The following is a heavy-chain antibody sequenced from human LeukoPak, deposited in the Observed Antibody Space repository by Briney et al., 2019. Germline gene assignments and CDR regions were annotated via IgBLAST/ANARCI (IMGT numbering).Heavy chain of an antibody. D-gene: IGHD2-15*01. CDR1: EFDFSSHA. CDR2: ISISGSKT. Sequence: PGGSLRLSCAASEFDFSSHAMTWVRQAPGKGLEWVSAISISGSKTYYADSVKGRFTISRDNSKNTLYLQMNSLRAEDTAVYYCAKNLYCGGGSCYPSALGMDVWGQGTTVTVSS. J-gene: IGHJ6*02. CDR3: AKNLYCGGGSCYPSALGMDV. V-gene: IGHV3-23*01.